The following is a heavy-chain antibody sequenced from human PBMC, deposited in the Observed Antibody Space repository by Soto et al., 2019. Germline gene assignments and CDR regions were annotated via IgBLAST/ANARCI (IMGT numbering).Heavy chain of an antibody. V-gene: IGHV4-39*01. CDR1: GGSISSSSYY. CDR2: IYYSGST. J-gene: IGHJ4*02. D-gene: IGHD2-2*01. Sequence: QLQLQESGPGLVKPSETLSLTCTVSGGSISSSSYYWGWIRQPPGKGLEWIGSIYYSGSTYYNPSLKIRVTISVDTSKNQFSLKLSSVTAADTAVYYCARQGYCISTSCYGGGFDYWGQGTLVTVSS. CDR3: ARQGYCISTSCYGGGFDY.